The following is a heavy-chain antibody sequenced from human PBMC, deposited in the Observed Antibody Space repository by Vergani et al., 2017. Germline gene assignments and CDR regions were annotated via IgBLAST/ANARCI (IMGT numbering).Heavy chain of an antibody. CDR2: IYYSGST. Sequence: QVQLQESGPGLVKPSETLSLTCTVSGGSISSYYWSWIRQPPGKGLEWIGYIYYSGSTNYNPSLKSRVTISVDTSKNQFSLKLSSVTAADTAVYYCARDPLGDGYNFYYFDYWGQGTLVTVSS. J-gene: IGHJ4*02. D-gene: IGHD5-24*01. CDR3: ARDPLGDGYNFYYFDY. V-gene: IGHV4-59*12. CDR1: GGSISSYY.